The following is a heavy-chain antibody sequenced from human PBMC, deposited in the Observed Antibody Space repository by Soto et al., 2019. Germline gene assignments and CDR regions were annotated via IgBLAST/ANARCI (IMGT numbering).Heavy chain of an antibody. Sequence: EVQLLESGGGLVQPGESLRLSCAASGFTFSYYWMHWVRQAPGMGLVWVSRIHSDGSSTTYADTVKGRFTISRDNASNTQYLQMNSLRAEDTAVYYCGRGDRGAFDLWGQGTVVTVSS. J-gene: IGHJ3*01. CDR3: GRGDRGAFDL. V-gene: IGHV3-74*01. D-gene: IGHD1-26*01. CDR2: IHSDGSST. CDR1: GFTFSYYW.